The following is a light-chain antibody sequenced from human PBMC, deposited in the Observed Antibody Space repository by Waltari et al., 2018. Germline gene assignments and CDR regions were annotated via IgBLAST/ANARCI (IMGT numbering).Light chain of an antibody. CDR3: SSQSSNNVVL. V-gene: IGLV2-14*03. CDR2: DVS. CDR1: SSAVGSYNL. Sequence: QSALTQPASVSGSPGQSIPISCTGTSSAVGSYNLAPWYQDHPGQGPKVIIYDVSDRPSGVSARFSGSKSGNTASLTISGLQAEDEADYYCSSQSSNNVVLFGGGTKVTVL. J-gene: IGLJ3*02.